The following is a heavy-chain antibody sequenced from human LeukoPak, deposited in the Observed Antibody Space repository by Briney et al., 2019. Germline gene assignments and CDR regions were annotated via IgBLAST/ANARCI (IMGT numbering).Heavy chain of an antibody. Sequence: PGGSLRLSCAASGFTFSSYGMHWVRQAPGKGGEGVAFIRYDGSNKYYADSVKGRFTLSRDNSKTTLYLQMHSLRAEDTAVYYCASSTGDKYSSSWGAFDIWGQGTMVTVSS. J-gene: IGHJ3*02. D-gene: IGHD6-6*01. CDR2: IRYDGSNK. CDR3: ASSTGDKYSSSWGAFDI. CDR1: GFTFSSYG. V-gene: IGHV3-30*02.